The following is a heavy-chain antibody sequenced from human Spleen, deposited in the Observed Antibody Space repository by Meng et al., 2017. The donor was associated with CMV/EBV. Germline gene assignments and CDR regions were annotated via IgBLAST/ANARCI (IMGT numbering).Heavy chain of an antibody. V-gene: IGHV3-30*04. CDR3: AKDALLAYYDSSGYCVY. Sequence: GGSLRLSCAASGFTFSSYAMHWVRQAPGKGLEWVAVISYDGSNKYYADSVKGRFTISRDNSKNTLYLQMNSLRAEDTAVYYCAKDALLAYYDSSGYCVYWGQGTLVTVSS. D-gene: IGHD3-22*01. CDR1: GFTFSSYA. J-gene: IGHJ4*02. CDR2: ISYDGSNK.